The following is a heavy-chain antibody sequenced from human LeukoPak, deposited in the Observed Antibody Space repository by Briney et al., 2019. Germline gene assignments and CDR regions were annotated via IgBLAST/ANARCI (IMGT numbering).Heavy chain of an antibody. D-gene: IGHD6-13*01. V-gene: IGHV4-34*01. CDR3: ARVSKQLVPNYFDY. CDR2: INHSGST. Sequence: QPSETLSLTCAVYGGSFSGYYWSWIRQPPGKGLEWIGEINHSGSTNYNPSLKSRVTISVDTSKNQFSLKLSSVTAADTAVYYCARVSKQLVPNYFDYWGQGTLVTVSS. CDR1: GGSFSGYY. J-gene: IGHJ4*02.